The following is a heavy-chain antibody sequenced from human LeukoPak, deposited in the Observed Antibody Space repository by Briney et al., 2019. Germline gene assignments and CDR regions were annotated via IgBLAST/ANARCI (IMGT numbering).Heavy chain of an antibody. D-gene: IGHD1-7*01. CDR1: GFTVSSNY. CDR3: ARGNWNYPFDY. Sequence: GGSLRLSCAASGFTVSSNYMSWVRQAPGKGLEWVSVIYGGGSTYYADSVKGRFTISRGISKNTLYLQMNSLSAEDTAVYYCARGNWNYPFDYWGQGTLVTVSS. J-gene: IGHJ4*02. CDR2: IYGGGST. V-gene: IGHV3-53*01.